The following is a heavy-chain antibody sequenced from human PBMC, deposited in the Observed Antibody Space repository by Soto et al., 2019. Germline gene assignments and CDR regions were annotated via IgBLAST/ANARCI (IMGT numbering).Heavy chain of an antibody. CDR3: ARSPNYYDSSGFDS. CDR2: IIGMFGTT. CDR1: GGKFSSNA. Sequence: QVQLVQSGAEVKKPGSSVKVSCKASGGKFSSNAISWVRQAPGQGLEWMGGIIGMFGTTNYAQKFQGRITITADELTSTAYMELSSLRSEDTAVYFCARSPNYYDSSGFDSWGQGTLVTVSS. V-gene: IGHV1-69*12. D-gene: IGHD3-22*01. J-gene: IGHJ4*02.